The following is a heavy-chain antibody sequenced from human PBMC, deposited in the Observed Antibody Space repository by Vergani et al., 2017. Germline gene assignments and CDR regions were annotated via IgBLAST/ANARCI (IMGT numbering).Heavy chain of an antibody. CDR2: ISSSGSTI. CDR3: ARDHCSSTSCYSDY. D-gene: IGHD2-2*01. J-gene: IGHJ4*02. Sequence: EVQLVESGGGLVQPGGSLRLSCAASGFTFSSYEMNWVRQAPGKGLEWVSYISSSGSTIYYADSVKGRFTISRDNAKNSLYLQMNSLRAEDTAVYYCARDHCSSTSCYSDYWGQGTLVTVSS. CDR1: GFTFSSYE. V-gene: IGHV3-48*03.